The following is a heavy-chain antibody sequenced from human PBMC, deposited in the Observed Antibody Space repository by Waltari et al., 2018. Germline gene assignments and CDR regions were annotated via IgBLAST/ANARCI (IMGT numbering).Heavy chain of an antibody. CDR2: LNPIFGTP. D-gene: IGHD1-1*01. V-gene: IGHV1-69*12. CDR3: SRRQIGGPLDP. J-gene: IGHJ5*01. CDR1: GITFGRFA. Sequence: QVHLVQSGSEVPKPGSSVKVSGKASGITFGRFAIAWVRQATGQGSGWMGGLNPIFGTPNYAQEFQGRLTITADESANTVYMELGSLRPDDTAVYFCSRRQIGGPLDPWGQGTLVTVSS.